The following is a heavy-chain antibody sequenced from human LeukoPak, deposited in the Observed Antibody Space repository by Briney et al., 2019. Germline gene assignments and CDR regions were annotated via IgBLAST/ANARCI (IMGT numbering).Heavy chain of an antibody. V-gene: IGHV4-59*08. J-gene: IGHJ4*02. CDR3: TRQLGRGLWTFDY. CDR2: IHNSGST. Sequence: SETLSLTCTVSGGSISSYYWTWIRQPPGKGLEWIGYIHNSGSTNYNPSLKSRVTISVDTSKNQVSLKLSSVTAADTAVYYCTRQLGRGLWTFDYWGRGTLVTVSS. CDR1: GGSISSYY. D-gene: IGHD3/OR15-3a*01.